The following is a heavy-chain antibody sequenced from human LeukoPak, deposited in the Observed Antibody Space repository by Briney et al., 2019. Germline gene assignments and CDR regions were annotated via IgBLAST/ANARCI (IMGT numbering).Heavy chain of an antibody. J-gene: IGHJ6*02. D-gene: IGHD3-3*01. CDR1: GGAFSSYA. CDR2: IIPIFGIA. Sequence: SVKVSCKASGGAFSSYAISWVRQAPGQGLEWMGRIIPIFGIANYAQKFQGRVTITADKSTSTAYMELSSLRSEDTAVYYCARDSTRYYDFWSDYYYYGMDVWGQGTTVTVSS. V-gene: IGHV1-69*04. CDR3: ARDSTRYYDFWSDYYYYGMDV.